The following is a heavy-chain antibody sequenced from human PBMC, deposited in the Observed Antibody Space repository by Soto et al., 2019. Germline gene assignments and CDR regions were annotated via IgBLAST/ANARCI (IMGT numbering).Heavy chain of an antibody. D-gene: IGHD2-2*01. CDR3: TIGSWSGEVFDI. J-gene: IGHJ3*02. V-gene: IGHV1-69*02. CDR2: IIPMLGVR. CDR1: GGTFSTYS. Sequence: QVQLVQSGAEVKKPGSSVKVSCKDSGGTFSTYSMFWVRQAPGQGLEWMGRIIPMLGVRNFAQRFQERVTITAEKSTATVHMELSSLRSEDTALYYYTIGSWSGEVFDIWGQGTMVTVSS.